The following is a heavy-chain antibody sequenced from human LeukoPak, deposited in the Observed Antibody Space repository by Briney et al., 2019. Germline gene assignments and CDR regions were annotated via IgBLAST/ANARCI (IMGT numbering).Heavy chain of an antibody. V-gene: IGHV3-64*01. J-gene: IGHJ4*02. Sequence: PGGSLRLSCAASGFTFSSYAMHWVRQAPGKGLEYVSAISSNGGSTYYANSVKGRFTISRDNSKNTLYLQMGSLRAEDMAVYYRAKAPYSSGWPFDYWGQGTLVTVSS. CDR2: ISSNGGST. CDR1: GFTFSSYA. CDR3: AKAPYSSGWPFDY. D-gene: IGHD6-19*01.